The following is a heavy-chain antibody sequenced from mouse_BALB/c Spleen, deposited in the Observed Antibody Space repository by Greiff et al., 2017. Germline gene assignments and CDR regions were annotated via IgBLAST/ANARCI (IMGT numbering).Heavy chain of an antibody. V-gene: IGHV5-17*02. CDR3: ARWSNYTYAMDY. CDR2: ISSGSSTI. J-gene: IGHJ4*01. Sequence: EVMLVESGGGLVQPGGSRKLSCAASGFTFSSFGMHWVRQAPEKGLEWVAYISSGSSTIYYADTVKGRFTISRDNPKNTLFLQMTSLRSEDTAMYYCARWSNYTYAMDYWGQGTSVTVSS. D-gene: IGHD2-5*01. CDR1: GFTFSSFG.